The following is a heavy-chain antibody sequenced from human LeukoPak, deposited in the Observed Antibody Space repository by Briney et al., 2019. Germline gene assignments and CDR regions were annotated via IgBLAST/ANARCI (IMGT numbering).Heavy chain of an antibody. J-gene: IGHJ4*02. V-gene: IGHV3-64D*08. CDR1: GCTFSSYA. D-gene: IGHD2-2*01. Sequence: GGSLRLSCSASGCTFSSYAMNWVRQAPGKGLECVSSISSNGGSTYYADSVKGRFSISRDNSKNTLYLQMSSLRAEDAAVYYCVKDVGTDCSSTRCYEGYFDYWGQGTLVTVSS. CDR3: VKDVGTDCSSTRCYEGYFDY. CDR2: ISSNGGST.